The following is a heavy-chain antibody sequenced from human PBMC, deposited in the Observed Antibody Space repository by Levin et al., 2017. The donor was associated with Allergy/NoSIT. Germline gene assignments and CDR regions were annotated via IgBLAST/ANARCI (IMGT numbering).Heavy chain of an antibody. J-gene: IGHJ6*02. CDR1: GGSISSGDYY. V-gene: IGHV4-30-4*01. D-gene: IGHD4-23*01. CDR2: IYYSGST. Sequence: SETLSLTCTVSGGSISSGDYYWSWIRQPPGKGLEWIGYIYYSGSTYYNPSLKSRVTISVDTSKNQFSLKLSSVTAADTAVYYCARDGYGGNSHGMDVWGQGTTVTVSS. CDR3: ARDGYGGNSHGMDV.